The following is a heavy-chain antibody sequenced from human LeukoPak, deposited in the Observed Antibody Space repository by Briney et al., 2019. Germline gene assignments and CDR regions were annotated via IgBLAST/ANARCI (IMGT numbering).Heavy chain of an antibody. Sequence: GGSLRLSCAASGFTFSSYAMHWVRQAPGKGLEWVAVISYDGSNKYYADSVKGRFTISRDNSKNTAYLQMNSLKIEDTAVYYCTRPLGAAAGTYFDPWGQGTLVTVSS. CDR2: ISYDGSNK. CDR3: TRPLGAAAGTYFDP. CDR1: GFTFSSYA. J-gene: IGHJ5*02. V-gene: IGHV3-30-3*01. D-gene: IGHD6-13*01.